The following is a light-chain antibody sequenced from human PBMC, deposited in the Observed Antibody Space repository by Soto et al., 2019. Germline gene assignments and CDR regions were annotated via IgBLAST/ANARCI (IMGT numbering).Light chain of an antibody. CDR1: QSLLHSNGYNY. CDR2: LGS. V-gene: IGKV2-28*01. CDR3: MQGLQTPWT. Sequence: EIVMTRSPLSLPVTPGEPASIPCRPSQSLLHSNGYNYLDWYLQKPGQSPQLLIYLGSYRASGVPDRFSGSGSGTDFTLKIRRVEAEDVGVYHCMQGLQTPWTFGQGTKV. J-gene: IGKJ1*01.